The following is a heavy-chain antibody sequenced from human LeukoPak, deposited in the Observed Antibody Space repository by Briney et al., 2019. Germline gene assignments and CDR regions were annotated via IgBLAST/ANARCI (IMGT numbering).Heavy chain of an antibody. D-gene: IGHD6-13*01. CDR1: GFTFNIYA. CDR2: ISSNGGST. Sequence: SGGPQRLSCAASGFTFNIYAMHWARRAPGKGLEYVSAISSNGGSTYYANSVKGRFTISRDNSKNTLYLKMNSLRAEDTAVYYCAKGRSSSWYYYDYWGQGTLVTVSS. J-gene: IGHJ4*02. CDR3: AKGRSSSWYYYDY. V-gene: IGHV3-64*01.